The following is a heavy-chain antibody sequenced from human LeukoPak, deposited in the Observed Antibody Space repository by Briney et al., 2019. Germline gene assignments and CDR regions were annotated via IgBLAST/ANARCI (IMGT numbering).Heavy chain of an antibody. V-gene: IGHV1-2*02. J-gene: IGHJ4*02. CDR1: GYTFTGYY. CDR3: ARARDDSSGYSRETLFDY. CDR2: INPNSGGT. Sequence: ASVKVSCKASGYTFTGYYMHWVRQAPGQGLEWMGWINPNSGGTNYAQKFQGRVTMTRDTSISTAYMELSRLRSDDTAVYYCARARDDSSGYSRETLFDYWGQGTLVTVSS. D-gene: IGHD3-22*01.